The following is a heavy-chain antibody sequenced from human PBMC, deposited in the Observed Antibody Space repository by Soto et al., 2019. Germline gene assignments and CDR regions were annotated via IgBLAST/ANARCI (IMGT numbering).Heavy chain of an antibody. CDR3: ARESGYLNWFDP. CDR1: GFAFSSYW. CDR2: INSDGSST. Sequence: PGGSLRLSCAASGFAFSSYWMHWVRQAPGKGLVWVSRINSDGSSTNYADSVKGRFTISRDNAKNSLYLQMNSLRDEDTAVYYCARESGYLNWFDPWGQGTLVTVSS. J-gene: IGHJ5*02. D-gene: IGHD3-22*01. V-gene: IGHV3-74*01.